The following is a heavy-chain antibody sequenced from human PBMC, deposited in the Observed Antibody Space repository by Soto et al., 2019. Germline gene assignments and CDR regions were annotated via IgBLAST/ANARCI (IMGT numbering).Heavy chain of an antibody. V-gene: IGHV3-15*01. D-gene: IGHD3-9*01. J-gene: IGHJ6*02. Sequence: GGSLRLSCAASGFTFTNAWMSWVRQAPGKGLEWVGRIKSKTDGGTADYAAPVKGRFTISGDDLKNTLYLQMNSLKTEDTAVYYCITSVNLTDYYSGMDVWGQGTTVTVSS. CDR3: ITSVNLTDYYSGMDV. CDR2: IKSKTDGGTA. CDR1: GFTFTNAW.